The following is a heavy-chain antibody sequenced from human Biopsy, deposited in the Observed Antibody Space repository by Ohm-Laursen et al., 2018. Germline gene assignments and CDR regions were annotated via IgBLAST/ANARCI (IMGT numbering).Heavy chain of an antibody. CDR1: GGSISNNNYY. Sequence: TLSLTCPVSGGSISNNNYYWGWIRQPPGKELEWIGSIFYRGSTHYKPSLKSRVNISVDTSKNQFSLKLNSVTAADTAVYYCARDYNTSGYYYVSWGQGTLVTVSS. CDR3: ARDYNTSGYYYVS. CDR2: IFYRGST. J-gene: IGHJ5*02. D-gene: IGHD3-22*01. V-gene: IGHV4-39*01.